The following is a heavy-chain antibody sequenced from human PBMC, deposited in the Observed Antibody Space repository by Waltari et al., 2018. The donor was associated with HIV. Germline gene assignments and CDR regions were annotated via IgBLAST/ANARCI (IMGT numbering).Heavy chain of an antibody. CDR1: GFSFTSSW. J-gene: IGHJ4*02. V-gene: IGHV3-74*01. CDR3: AVPRCNRANCHFAS. CDR2: INTDGTYT. D-gene: IGHD1-1*01. Sequence: EVRLEESGGGLVQPGGSLRLSCAASGFSFTSSWRHWVRQVPGKRPEGVSRINTDGTYTNDADAVRGRFSNSRDNAKNTLYLQMNSLKVEDTAVYFCAVPRCNRANCHFASWGQGTLVTVSS.